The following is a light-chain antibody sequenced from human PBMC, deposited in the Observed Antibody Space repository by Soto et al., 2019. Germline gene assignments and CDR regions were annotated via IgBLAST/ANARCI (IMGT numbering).Light chain of an antibody. Sequence: DIQMTQSPSSLSASVGDRFTIACRASQSISSYLHWYQQKPGKAPKLLINVASTLQSGVPSRFSGSGSGTDFTLTISSLQPEDFATYYCQQSYSTPYTFGQGTRLEIK. CDR3: QQSYSTPYT. J-gene: IGKJ5*01. V-gene: IGKV1-39*01. CDR1: QSISSY. CDR2: VAS.